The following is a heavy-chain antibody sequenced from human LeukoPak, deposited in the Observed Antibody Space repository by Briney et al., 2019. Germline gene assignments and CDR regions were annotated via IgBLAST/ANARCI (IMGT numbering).Heavy chain of an antibody. CDR2: INPNSGGT. Sequence: MGWINPNSGGTNYAQKFQGRVTMTRDTSISTAYMELSRLRSDDTAVYYCARKGQQWLANFDYWGQGTLVTVSS. CDR3: ARKGQQWLANFDY. J-gene: IGHJ4*02. V-gene: IGHV1-2*02. D-gene: IGHD6-19*01.